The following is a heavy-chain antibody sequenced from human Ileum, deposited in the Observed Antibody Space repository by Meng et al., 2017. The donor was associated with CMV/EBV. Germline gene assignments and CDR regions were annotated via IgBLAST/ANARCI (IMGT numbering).Heavy chain of an antibody. D-gene: IGHD7-27*01. CDR2: IYTSGST. Sequence: QVPLQDSGPGLVKPSETLSLTCTVPGGSISSDYWSWIRQPAGKGLQWVGRIYTSGSTNYNPSLKSRVTMSVDTSKNQFSLNLSSVTAADTAVYYCAREGPTDWGRALDYWGQGTLVTVSS. V-gene: IGHV4-4*07. CDR1: GGSISSDY. J-gene: IGHJ4*02. CDR3: AREGPTDWGRALDY.